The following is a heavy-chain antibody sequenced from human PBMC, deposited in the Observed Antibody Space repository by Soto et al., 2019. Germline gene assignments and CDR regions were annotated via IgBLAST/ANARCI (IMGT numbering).Heavy chain of an antibody. CDR1: GDSISSPNW. V-gene: IGHV4-4*02. CDR3: AREGFDHRPDY. Sequence: QVQLQESGPGLVKPSETLSLTCAVSGDSISSPNWWSWYRQTPGKGLELIGEMFASGSSNYNPSLNGRVAISLDTSKNHFSLKLTSLTAADTAIYYCAREGFDHRPDYWGQGIPVTVSS. CDR2: MFASGSS. J-gene: IGHJ4*02.